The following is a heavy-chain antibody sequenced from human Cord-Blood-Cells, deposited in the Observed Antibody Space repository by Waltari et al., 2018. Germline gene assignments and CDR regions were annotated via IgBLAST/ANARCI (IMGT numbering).Heavy chain of an antibody. Sequence: QVQLQQWGAGLLKPSETLSLTCAVYGGSFSGYYWSWIRQPPGKGLEWIGEINHSGSTNYNPSRKSRVTISVDTSKNQCSLKLSSVTAADTAVYYCASWVEGSYRIDYWGQGTLVTVSS. CDR3: ASWVEGSYRIDY. CDR2: INHSGST. D-gene: IGHD2-15*01. CDR1: GGSFSGYY. J-gene: IGHJ4*02. V-gene: IGHV4-34*01.